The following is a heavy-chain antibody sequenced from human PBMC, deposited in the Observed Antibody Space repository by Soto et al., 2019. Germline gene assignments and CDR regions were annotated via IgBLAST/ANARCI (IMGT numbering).Heavy chain of an antibody. J-gene: IGHJ4*02. Sequence: QVQLQQWGAGLLKPSETLSLTCAVYGGSFSGYYWSWIRQPPGKGLEWIGEINHSGSTNYNPSLXSXVXTSVDTSKNQFSLKLSSVTAADTAAYYCARGRTSDYWGQGTLVTVSS. CDR1: GGSFSGYY. CDR3: ARGRTSDY. CDR2: INHSGST. V-gene: IGHV4-34*01.